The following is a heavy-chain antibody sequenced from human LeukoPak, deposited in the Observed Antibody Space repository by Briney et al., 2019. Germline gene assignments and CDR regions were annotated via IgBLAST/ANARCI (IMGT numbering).Heavy chain of an antibody. CDR3: ASYGDSYEDAFDI. J-gene: IGHJ3*02. CDR2: IYYSGST. D-gene: IGHD4-17*01. Sequence: TSETLSLTCTVSGGSISSYYWSWIRQPPGKGLEWIGYIYYSGSTNYNPSLKSRVTMSVDTSKNQFSLKLSSVTAADTAVYYCASYGDSYEDAFDIWGQGTMVTVSS. V-gene: IGHV4-59*12. CDR1: GGSISSYY.